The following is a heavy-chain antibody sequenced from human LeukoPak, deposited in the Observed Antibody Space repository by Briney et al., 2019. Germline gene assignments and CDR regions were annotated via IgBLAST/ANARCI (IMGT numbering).Heavy chain of an antibody. D-gene: IGHD3-10*01. CDR3: AKDRGLIITMVRGVIIPDWFDP. J-gene: IGHJ5*02. CDR2: IRYDGSNK. Sequence: GGSLRLSCAASIFTFSSYGMHWVRQAPGKGLEWVALIRYDGSNKYYADSVKGRFTISRYNSKNTLYLQINSLRAEETAVYYCAKDRGLIITMVRGVIIPDWFDPWGQGTLVTVSS. CDR1: IFTFSSYG. V-gene: IGHV3-30*02.